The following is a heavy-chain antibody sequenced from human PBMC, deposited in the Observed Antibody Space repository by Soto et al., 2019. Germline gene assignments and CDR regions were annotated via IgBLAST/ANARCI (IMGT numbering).Heavy chain of an antibody. CDR1: GFTFSSYS. CDR2: ISSSSSTI. V-gene: IGHV3-48*01. Sequence: GGSLRLSCAASGFTFSSYSMNWVRQAPGKGLEWVSYISSSSSTIYYADSVKGRFTISRDNAKNSLYLQMNSLRAEDTAVYYCARDLFQLPPPYYYYYGMDVWGQGTTVTVSS. J-gene: IGHJ6*02. CDR3: ARDLFQLPPPYYYYYGMDV. D-gene: IGHD2-2*01.